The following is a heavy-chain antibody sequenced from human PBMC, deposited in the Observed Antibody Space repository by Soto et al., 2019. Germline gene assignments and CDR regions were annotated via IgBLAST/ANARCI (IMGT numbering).Heavy chain of an antibody. CDR1: GGSISSSSYY. V-gene: IGHV4-39*01. CDR3: AGRFPDGMDV. CDR2: IYYSGST. J-gene: IGHJ6*02. D-gene: IGHD3-3*01. Sequence: QLQLQESGPGLVKPSETLSLTCTVSGGSISSSSYYWGWIRQPPGKGLEWIGSIYYSGSTFYHPSHKSRITISLDTSKIQFSLKLSSVTAADTAVYYCAGRFPDGMDVWGQGTTVTVSS.